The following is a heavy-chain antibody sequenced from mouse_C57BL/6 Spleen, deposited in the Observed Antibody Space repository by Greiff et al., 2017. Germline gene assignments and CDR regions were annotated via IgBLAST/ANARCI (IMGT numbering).Heavy chain of an antibody. CDR1: GYTFTDYE. J-gene: IGHJ1*03. V-gene: IGHV1-15*01. CDR3: SIYDGYRRYFDV. Sequence: VKVVESGAELVRPGASVTLSCKASGYTFTDYEMHWVKQTPVHGLEWIGAIDPETGGTAYNQKFKGKAILTADKSSSTAYMELRSLTSEDSAVYYCSIYDGYRRYFDVWGTGTTVTVSS. D-gene: IGHD2-3*01. CDR2: IDPETGGT.